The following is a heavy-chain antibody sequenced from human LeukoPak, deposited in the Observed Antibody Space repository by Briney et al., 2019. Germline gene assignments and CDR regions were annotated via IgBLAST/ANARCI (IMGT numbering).Heavy chain of an antibody. D-gene: IGHD5-24*01. V-gene: IGHV3-74*01. CDR3: TRVGYIDEGIDY. J-gene: IGHJ4*02. Sequence: PGGSLRLSCVASGFSLSGYWMYWVRQAPGKGLMYISRNNGDGSTANYADVVKGRFTISRDNAKNSLYLQMNSLRAEDTAIYYCTRVGYIDEGIDYWGQGTLVTVSS. CDR1: GFSLSGYW. CDR2: NNGDGSTA.